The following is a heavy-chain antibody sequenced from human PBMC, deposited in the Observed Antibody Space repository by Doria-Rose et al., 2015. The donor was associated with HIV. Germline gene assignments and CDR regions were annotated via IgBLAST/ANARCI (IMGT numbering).Heavy chain of an antibody. CDR1: GGSLSSGGYS. V-gene: IGHV4-30-2*01. CDR3: ASAREEEWRRNYYGMDV. D-gene: IGHD5-12*01. J-gene: IGHJ6*02. Sequence: QVQLQESGSGLVKPSQTLSLTCAVSGGSLSSGGYSWSWIRQPPGKGLEWIGYIYHSGSTYYNPSLKSRVTISVDRSKNQFSLKLSSVTAADTAVYYCASAREEEWRRNYYGMDVWGQGTTVTVSS. CDR2: IYHSGST.